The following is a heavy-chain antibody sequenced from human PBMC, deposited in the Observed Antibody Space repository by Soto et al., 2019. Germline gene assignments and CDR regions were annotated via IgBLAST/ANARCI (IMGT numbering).Heavy chain of an antibody. J-gene: IGHJ6*02. Sequence: ASVKVSCKASGYTFTSYGISWVRQAPGQGLEWMGWISAYNGNTNYAQKLQGRVTMTTDTSTSTAYMELRSLRSDDTAVYYCASGRSGYSTGDCYYGMDVWVQVTQVTISS. V-gene: IGHV1-18*04. CDR2: ISAYNGNT. CDR1: GYTFTSYG. CDR3: ASGRSGYSTGDCYYGMDV. D-gene: IGHD3-3*01.